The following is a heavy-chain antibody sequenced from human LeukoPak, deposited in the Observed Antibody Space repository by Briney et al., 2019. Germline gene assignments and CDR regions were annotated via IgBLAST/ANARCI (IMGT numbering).Heavy chain of an antibody. CDR2: IIPIFGTA. J-gene: IGHJ6*03. CDR1: GGTFSSYA. Sequence: SVKVSCKASGGTFSSYAISWVRQAPGQGLEWMGGIIPIFGTANYAQKFQGRVTITADKSTSTAYMELSSLRSEDTAVYYCAIMTTTNYYYYYYYMDVWGKGTTVTVSS. D-gene: IGHD4-17*01. V-gene: IGHV1-69*06. CDR3: AIMTTTNYYYYYYYMDV.